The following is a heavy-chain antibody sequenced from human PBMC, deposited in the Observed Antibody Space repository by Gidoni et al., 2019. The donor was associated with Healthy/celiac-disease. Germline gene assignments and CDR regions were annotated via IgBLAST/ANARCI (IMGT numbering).Heavy chain of an antibody. V-gene: IGHV3-53*01. Sequence: EVQLVESGGVLIQPGGSVRLSCAASGFTVSSNYMSWVRQAPGKGREWVSVIYSGGITYYAEAVKGRFTISRDNSKNTLYLQMNSLRAEDTAVYYCARDQGAVAGTRYWYFDLSGRGTLVTVSS. CDR3: ARDQGAVAGTRYWYFDL. D-gene: IGHD6-19*01. CDR1: GFTVSSNY. J-gene: IGHJ2*01. CDR2: IYSGGIT.